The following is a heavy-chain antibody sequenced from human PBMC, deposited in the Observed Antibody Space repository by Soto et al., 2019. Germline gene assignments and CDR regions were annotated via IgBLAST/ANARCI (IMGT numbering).Heavy chain of an antibody. V-gene: IGHV3-23*01. CDR1: GFTFTSYA. J-gene: IGHJ4*02. CDR3: GKLRSFNVEAGFDS. Sequence: GGSLRRSCVAFGFTFTSYAMSWVRQAPGKGLEWVSGLNGIGDSTYYADSVKGRFTISRDNSRNTLSLQMNSLRAEDTAVYYCGKLRSFNVEAGFDSWGQGTLVTVS. CDR2: LNGIGDST. D-gene: IGHD6-13*01.